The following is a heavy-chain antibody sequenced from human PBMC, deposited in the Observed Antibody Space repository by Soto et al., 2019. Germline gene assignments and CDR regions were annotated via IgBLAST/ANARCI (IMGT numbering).Heavy chain of an antibody. CDR1: GFTFSSYA. CDR2: ISGSGGST. V-gene: IGHV3-23*01. CDR3: AKDKFMITFGGVIPMTVDY. D-gene: IGHD3-16*02. Sequence: QPGGSLRLSCAASGFTFSSYAMSWVRQAPGKGLEWVSAISGSGGSTYYADSVKGRFTISRDNSKNTLYLQMNSLRAEDTAVYYCAKDKFMITFGGVIPMTVDYWGQGTLVTVSS. J-gene: IGHJ4*02.